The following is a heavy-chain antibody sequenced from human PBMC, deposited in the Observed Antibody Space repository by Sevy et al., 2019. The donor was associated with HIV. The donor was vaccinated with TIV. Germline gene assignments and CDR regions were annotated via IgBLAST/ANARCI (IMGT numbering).Heavy chain of an antibody. CDR2: ISGNGENT. V-gene: IGHV3-23*01. J-gene: IGHJ3*02. D-gene: IGHD3-3*02. Sequence: QQLGSLRLSCAASEFIFSSHAVSWVRQAPGKGLEWVSAISGNGENTHYADSVRGRFTISRDNFKNTLYLQMNSLRAEDTALYYCARDGRGISAFDIWGPGTMVTVSS. CDR3: ARDGRGISAFDI. CDR1: EFIFSSHA.